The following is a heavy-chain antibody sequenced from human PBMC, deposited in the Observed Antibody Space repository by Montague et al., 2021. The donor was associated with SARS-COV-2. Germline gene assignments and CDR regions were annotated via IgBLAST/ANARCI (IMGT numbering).Heavy chain of an antibody. CDR3: ASQEGVVVPAAQEDYYSYGMDV. J-gene: IGHJ6*02. D-gene: IGHD2-2*01. V-gene: IGHV4-61*02. CDR1: GGSISTSSYY. Sequence: TLSLTCTVSGGSISTSSYYWTWLRQPAGMGLVWIRRIYASGNSNYTPSLQSRVTMSVDTSKYQFSLNLSSVTAADTAVYSCASQEGVVVPAAQEDYYSYGMDVWGQGTTVTVSS. CDR2: IYASGNS.